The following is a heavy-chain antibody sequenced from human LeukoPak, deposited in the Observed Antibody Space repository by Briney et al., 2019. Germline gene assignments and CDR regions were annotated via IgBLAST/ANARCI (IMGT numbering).Heavy chain of an antibody. D-gene: IGHD2-15*01. CDR3: ARGPRRYCSGRSCLFADY. V-gene: IGHV1-46*01. CDR2: ISPSGGST. Sequence: ASVKVSCKAFGYTFTSNYMHWVRQAPGQGPEWMGVISPSGGSTTYAQKFQGRVTLTRDMSTSTAYMELRSLRSDDTAVYYCARGPRRYCSGRSCLFADYWGQGTLVTVSS. J-gene: IGHJ4*02. CDR1: GYTFTSNY.